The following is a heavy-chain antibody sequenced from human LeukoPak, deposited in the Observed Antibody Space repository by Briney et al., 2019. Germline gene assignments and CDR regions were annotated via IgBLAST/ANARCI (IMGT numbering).Heavy chain of an antibody. Sequence: SVKVSCKASGGTFSSYAISWVRQAPGQGLEWMGGIIPISGTANYAQKFQGRVTITTDESTSTAYMELSSLRSDDTAMYYCATGEAFTGSFDFWGQGTVVAVSS. J-gene: IGHJ4*02. CDR1: GGTFSSYA. CDR2: IIPISGTA. V-gene: IGHV1-69*05. CDR3: ATGEAFTGSFDF. D-gene: IGHD3-10*01.